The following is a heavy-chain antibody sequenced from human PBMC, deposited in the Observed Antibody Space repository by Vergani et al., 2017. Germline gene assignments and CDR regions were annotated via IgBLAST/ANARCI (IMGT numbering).Heavy chain of an antibody. V-gene: IGHV4-34*01. CDR3: AGGFGL. Sequence: QVQLQQWGAGLLKPSETLSLTCAVYGGSSSGYYWSWIRQPPGKGLEWIGEINHSGSTNYNPSLKSRVPISVDTSKNQFSLKLSSVTAADTAVYYCAGGFGLWGQGTLVTVSS. D-gene: IGHD3-16*01. CDR2: INHSGST. J-gene: IGHJ4*02. CDR1: GGSSSGYY.